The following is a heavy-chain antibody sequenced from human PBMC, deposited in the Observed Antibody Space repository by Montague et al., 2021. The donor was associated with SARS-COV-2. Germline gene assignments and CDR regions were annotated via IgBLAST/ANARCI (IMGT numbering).Heavy chain of an antibody. CDR3: ARVLPDPVRTQYAFDI. CDR2: TYSSGSA. CDR1: GGSINDYY. J-gene: IGHJ3*02. V-gene: IGHV4-4*07. Sequence: SETLSLTCTVSGGSINDYYWTWVRQPAGEGLEWIGRTYSSGSANYNPFLESGVTMSLDTSKNQFSLNVNSVTAADTAVYYCARVLPDPVRTQYAFDIWGQGTLVTVSS.